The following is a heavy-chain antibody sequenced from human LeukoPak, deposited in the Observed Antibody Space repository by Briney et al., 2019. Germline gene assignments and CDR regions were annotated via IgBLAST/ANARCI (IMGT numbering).Heavy chain of an antibody. CDR3: AKDRRIQSGYAHFDF. CDR2: IYWRGDQNREKI. J-gene: IGHJ4*02. D-gene: IGHD5-12*01. CDR1: AFTFDEYS. V-gene: IGHV3-9*01. Sequence: QPAGSLSLSCATSAFTFDEYSRHWVRQAPGKGLEWVASIYWRGDQNREKIAYADSAKGRFTISRHNPKKVVYLQMSSLTGEDTALYYCAKDRRIQSGYAHFDFWGQGTQVTVSS.